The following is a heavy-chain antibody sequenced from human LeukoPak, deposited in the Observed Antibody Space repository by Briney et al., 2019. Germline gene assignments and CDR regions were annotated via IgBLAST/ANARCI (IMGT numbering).Heavy chain of an antibody. CDR3: ARDSYCSSTSCEYYYGMDV. Sequence: TGGSLRLSCADSGFTVSSTYMSWVRPAPGGGVECVSVIFSGGGTYYATPTPGRFAISTADSNTTLYLQMNSLRAEDTAVYYCARDSYCSSTSCEYYYGMDVWGKGTTVTVSS. V-gene: IGHV3-53*01. CDR2: IFSGGGT. CDR1: GFTVSSTY. J-gene: IGHJ6*04. D-gene: IGHD2-2*01.